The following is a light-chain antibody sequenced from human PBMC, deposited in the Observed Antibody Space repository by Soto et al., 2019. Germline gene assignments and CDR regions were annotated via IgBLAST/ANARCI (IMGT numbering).Light chain of an antibody. CDR1: SSDVGGYNY. J-gene: IGLJ1*01. Sequence: QSALTQPASVSGSPGQSITISCTGTSSDVGGYNYVSWYQQHPGKAPKLMIYDVSHRHSGVSNRFSGSKSGNTASLTISGLQAEDEADYYCSSYTSSSTLYVFGTGPKLTFL. CDR3: SSYTSSSTLYV. V-gene: IGLV2-14*01. CDR2: DVS.